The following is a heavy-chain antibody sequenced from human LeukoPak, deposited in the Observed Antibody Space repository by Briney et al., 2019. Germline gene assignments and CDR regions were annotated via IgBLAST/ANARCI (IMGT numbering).Heavy chain of an antibody. J-gene: IGHJ5*02. CDR2: IIPILGIA. D-gene: IGHD3-16*02. V-gene: IGHV1-69*04. CDR1: RGTFSSYA. Sequence: ASVKVSCKASRGTFSSYAISWVRQAPGQGLEWMGRIIPILGIANYAQKFQGRVTITADKSTSTAYMELSSLRSEDTAVYYCARDMITFGGVIAASHWFDPWGQGTLVTVSS. CDR3: ARDMITFGGVIAASHWFDP.